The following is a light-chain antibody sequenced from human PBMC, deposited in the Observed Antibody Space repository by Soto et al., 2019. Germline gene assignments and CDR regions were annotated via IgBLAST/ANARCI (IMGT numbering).Light chain of an antibody. Sequence: QSALTQPPSVSGSPGQSVTISCTGTSSDVGRYNRVSWYQQPPGTAPKLMIYEVSNRPSGVPDRSSGSKSGNTASLTISGLQAEDEADYYCSSYTSSSTLVFGGGTKLTVL. CDR3: SSYTSSSTLV. V-gene: IGLV2-18*02. CDR1: SSDVGRYNR. CDR2: EVS. J-gene: IGLJ2*01.